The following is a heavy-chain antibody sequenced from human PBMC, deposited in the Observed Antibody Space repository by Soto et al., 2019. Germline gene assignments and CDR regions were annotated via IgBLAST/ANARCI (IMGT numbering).Heavy chain of an antibody. V-gene: IGHV1-69*13. CDR3: ARELKELADKAMVTLTNYYYYDYGMDV. CDR2: IIPIVGTA. CDR1: GCTFSSYA. J-gene: IGHJ6*02. D-gene: IGHD5-18*01. Sequence: SVKVSCKASGCTFSSYAISWVRQAPGQGLEWMGGIIPIVGTANYAQKFQGRVTITADESTSTAYMELSSLRSEDTAVYYCARELKELADKAMVTLTNYYYYDYGMDVWGQGTTVTVSS.